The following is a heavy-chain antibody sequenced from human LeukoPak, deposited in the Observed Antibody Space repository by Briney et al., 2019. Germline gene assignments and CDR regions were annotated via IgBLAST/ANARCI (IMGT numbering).Heavy chain of an antibody. CDR1: GYTFTSYY. CDR3: AREAGTAMAPFDY. J-gene: IGHJ4*02. V-gene: IGHV1-46*01. D-gene: IGHD5-18*01. Sequence: ASVKVSCKASGYTFTSYYIHWVRQAPGRGLEWMGIINPSGGSTSYAQKFQGRVTMTRDTSTSTVYMELSSLRPEDTAVYYCAREAGTAMAPFDYWGQGTLVTVSS. CDR2: INPSGGST.